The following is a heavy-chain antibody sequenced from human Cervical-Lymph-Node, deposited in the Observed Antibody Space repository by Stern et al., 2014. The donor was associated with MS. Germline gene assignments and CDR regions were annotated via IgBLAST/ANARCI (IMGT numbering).Heavy chain of an antibody. CDR3: ARSSGASGDAMDV. CDR2: INSGGSST. CDR1: GSTFSTYW. D-gene: IGHD2-15*01. J-gene: IGHJ6*02. V-gene: IGHV3-74*01. Sequence: VQLAQSGAGLLQPGASLRLSCPASGSTFSTYWMHWVRQAPGQRLAWVSRINSGGSSTSYTDSVRGRFTISRDNAKNTVYLQMNSLRAEDTAVYYCARSSGASGDAMDVWGQGTTVTVSS.